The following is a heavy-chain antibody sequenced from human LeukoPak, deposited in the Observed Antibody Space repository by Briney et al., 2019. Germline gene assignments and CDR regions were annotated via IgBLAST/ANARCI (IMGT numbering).Heavy chain of an antibody. CDR2: ISGSGGST. J-gene: IGHJ4*02. V-gene: IGHV3-23*01. D-gene: IGHD3-22*01. CDR1: GFTFSDGW. CDR3: AKTRPTYYYDSSGPSDW. Sequence: GGSLRLSCAASGFTFSDGWMNWVRQAPGKGLEWVSAISGSGGSTHYADSVKGRFTISRDNSKNTLYLQMNSLRAEDTAVYYCAKTRPTYYYDSSGPSDWWGQGTLVTVSS.